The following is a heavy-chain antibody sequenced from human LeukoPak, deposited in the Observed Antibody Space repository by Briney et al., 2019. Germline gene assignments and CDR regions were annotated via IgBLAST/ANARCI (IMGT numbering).Heavy chain of an antibody. CDR3: AREADIVSFDF. CDR2: NDPNSGGT. J-gene: IGHJ2*01. V-gene: IGHV1-2*02. CDR1: GYTFTVNH. D-gene: IGHD3-16*02. Sequence: GASVKVSCKASGYTFTVNHVHWVRQAPGQGLEWMGWNDPNSGGTKYAQKFQDRVAMTSDTSISTAYMELSGLRSDDTAVYFCAREADIVSFDFWGRGTRVTVSS.